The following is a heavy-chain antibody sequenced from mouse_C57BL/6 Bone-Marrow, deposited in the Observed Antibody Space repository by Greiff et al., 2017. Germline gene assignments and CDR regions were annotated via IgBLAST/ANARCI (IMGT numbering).Heavy chain of an antibody. CDR1: GYTFTSYW. CDR2: LNPSSGYT. V-gene: IGHV1-7*01. CDR3: ARYYYGSSNPFAY. Sequence: QVQLQQSGAELAQPGASVKLSCKASGYTFTSYWMHWVKPRPGQGLEWIGYLNPSSGYTKYNQKFKDKATLTADKSSSTAYMQLSSLTYEDSAVYYCARYYYGSSNPFAYGCQGTLVTVSA. D-gene: IGHD1-1*01. J-gene: IGHJ3*01.